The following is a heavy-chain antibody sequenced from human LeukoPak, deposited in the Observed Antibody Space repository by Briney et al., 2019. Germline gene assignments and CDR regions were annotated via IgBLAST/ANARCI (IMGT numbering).Heavy chain of an antibody. V-gene: IGHV4-39*01. J-gene: IGHJ4*02. CDR2: IYYSGST. CDR1: GGSISSSSYY. D-gene: IGHD3-3*01. CDR3: WTYYDFWSGYYTGHDY. Sequence: PSETLTLTCTVSGGSISSSSYYCGWIRQPPGKGLEWIGSIYYSGSTYYNPSLKSRVTISVDTSKNQFSLKLSSVTAADTAVYYCWTYYDFWSGYYTGHDYWGQGTLVTVSS.